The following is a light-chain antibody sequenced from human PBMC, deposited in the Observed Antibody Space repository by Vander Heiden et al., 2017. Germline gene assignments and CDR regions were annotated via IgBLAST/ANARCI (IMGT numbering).Light chain of an antibody. Sequence: IVMPQSPDSLAGSLGERATINCKSSQSVLYSSNNKNYLAWYQQKPGQPPKLLIYWASTRESGVPDRFSGSGSGTDFTLTISSLQAEDVAVYYCQQYYSTPLTFGGGTKVEIK. CDR2: WAS. CDR3: QQYYSTPLT. J-gene: IGKJ4*01. V-gene: IGKV4-1*01. CDR1: QSVLYSSNNKNY.